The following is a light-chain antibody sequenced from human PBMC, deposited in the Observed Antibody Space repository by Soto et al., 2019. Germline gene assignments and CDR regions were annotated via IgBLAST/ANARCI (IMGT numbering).Light chain of an antibody. V-gene: IGKV4-1*01. J-gene: IGKJ4*01. Sequence: DIVMTQSPDSLAVSLGERATINCKCSQSVLYSSNNKDYLAWYQQKPGQPPKLLIYWASTRESGVPDRFSGSGSGTDFTLTIRSLQAEDVAVYYCQQYYSTPLTFGGGTKVEIK. CDR1: QSVLYSSNNKDY. CDR3: QQYYSTPLT. CDR2: WAS.